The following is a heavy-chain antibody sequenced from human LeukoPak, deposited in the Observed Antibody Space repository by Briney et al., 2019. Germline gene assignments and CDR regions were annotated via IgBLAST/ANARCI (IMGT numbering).Heavy chain of an antibody. J-gene: IGHJ5*02. CDR2: INIGGTNT. V-gene: IGHV3-11*01. CDR1: GFTFSDYY. Sequence: GGSLRLSCAASGFTFSDYYVSWIRQAPGKGLEWLSYINIGGTNTHYADSVKGRFTISRDNAKKSLYLEMNNLRAEDTAVYYCATDGAGFDTWGQGVLVTVSS. CDR3: ATDGAGFDT.